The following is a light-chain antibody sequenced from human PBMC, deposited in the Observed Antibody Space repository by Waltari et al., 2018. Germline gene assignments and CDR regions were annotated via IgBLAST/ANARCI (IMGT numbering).Light chain of an antibody. CDR3: QQYSDWIA. J-gene: IGKJ4*01. CDR1: QTVTND. Sequence: EIVITQSPASLSVSTGERATLSCPASQTVTNDLAWYQQKPGQAPKLPIFGASTRATGVPARFSGSGSGTEFTLTIGSVQSEDFAVYYCQQYSDWIAFGGGTKVDLK. CDR2: GAS. V-gene: IGKV3-15*01.